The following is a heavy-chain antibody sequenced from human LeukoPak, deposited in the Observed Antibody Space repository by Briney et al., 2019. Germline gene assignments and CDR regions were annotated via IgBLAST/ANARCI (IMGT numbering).Heavy chain of an antibody. J-gene: IGHJ4*02. CDR3: ARDRVVVPAAPGGY. V-gene: IGHV1-18*01. Sequence: ASAKVSCKASGYTFTGYGISWVRQAPGQGLEWMGWVSGYNGNTNYAQKLQGRVTMTTDTSTSIAYMELRSLRSDDTAVYYCARDRVVVPAAPGGYWGQGTLVTVSS. CDR1: GYTFTGYG. D-gene: IGHD2-2*01. CDR2: VSGYNGNT.